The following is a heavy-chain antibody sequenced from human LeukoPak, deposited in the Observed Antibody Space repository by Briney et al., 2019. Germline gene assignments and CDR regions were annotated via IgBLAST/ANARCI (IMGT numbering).Heavy chain of an antibody. Sequence: GGSLRLSCAASGFTFSSYGMHWVRQAPGKGLEWLSYINIGGTNTHYADSVKGRFTISRDNAKKSLYLEMNNLRAEDTAVYYCATDSAGFDTWGQGVLVTVSS. CDR1: GFTFSSYG. J-gene: IGHJ5*02. CDR3: ATDSAGFDT. V-gene: IGHV3-48*04. CDR2: INIGGTNT.